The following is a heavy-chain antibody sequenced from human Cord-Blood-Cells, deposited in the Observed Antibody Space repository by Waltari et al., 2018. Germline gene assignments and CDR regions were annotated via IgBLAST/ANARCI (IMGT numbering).Heavy chain of an antibody. CDR1: GGSISSSSYY. D-gene: IGHD3-3*01. Sequence: QLQLQESGPGLVKPSETLSLTCTVSGGSISSSSYYWGWIRQPPGKGLEWIGSIYYRGSTYYNPSLKSRVTISVDTSKNQFSLKLSSVTAADTAVYYCARHVYDFWSGYYFDYWGQGTLVTVSS. CDR2: IYYRGST. CDR3: ARHVYDFWSGYYFDY. J-gene: IGHJ4*02. V-gene: IGHV4-39*01.